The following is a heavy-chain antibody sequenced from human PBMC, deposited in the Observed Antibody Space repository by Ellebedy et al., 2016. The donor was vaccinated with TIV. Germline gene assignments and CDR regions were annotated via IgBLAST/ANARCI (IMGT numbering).Heavy chain of an antibody. J-gene: IGHJ4*02. CDR2: ISSSIYI. D-gene: IGHD5-18*01. V-gene: IGHV3-21*01. CDR1: GFTFSSYN. Sequence: PGGSLRLSCGASGFTFSSYNMNWVRQAPVRGLEWVSSISSSIYIYYADSVKGRFTISRDNAQKSLFLQMNSLRAEDTAVYYCARGSGYGYDYWGQGTLVTVSS. CDR3: ARGSGYGYDY.